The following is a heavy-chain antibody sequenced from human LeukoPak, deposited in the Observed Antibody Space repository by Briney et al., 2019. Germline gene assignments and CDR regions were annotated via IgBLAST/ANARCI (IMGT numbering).Heavy chain of an antibody. CDR2: ISGGADST. CDR3: AKILWRYGDLSPHDY. CDR1: GFTFSYYA. V-gene: IGHV3-23*01. J-gene: IGHJ4*02. D-gene: IGHD4-17*01. Sequence: GSLVLSCAAAGFTFSYYAMSWGRPAPGKGLGWVSVISGGADSTYYADSVKGRFTISRDNSKTTLYLQMNSLRDEDTAVYYCAKILWRYGDLSPHDYWGQGTLVTV.